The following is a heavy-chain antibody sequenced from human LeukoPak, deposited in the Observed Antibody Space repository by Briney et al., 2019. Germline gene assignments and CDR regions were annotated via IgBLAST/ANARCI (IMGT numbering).Heavy chain of an antibody. J-gene: IGHJ6*03. Sequence: ASVKVSCKASGYTFTSYGFSWVRQAPGQGLEWMGWISPYNGNTNYAQKLQGRVTMTTDTSTSTAYMELRSLRSADTAVYYCAREGSSSWGNYYMDVWGKGTTVTVSS. CDR1: GYTFTSYG. D-gene: IGHD6-6*01. V-gene: IGHV1-18*01. CDR3: AREGSSSWGNYYMDV. CDR2: ISPYNGNT.